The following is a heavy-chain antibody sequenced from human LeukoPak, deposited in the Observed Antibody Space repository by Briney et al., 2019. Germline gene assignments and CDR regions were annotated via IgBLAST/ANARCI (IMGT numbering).Heavy chain of an antibody. CDR1: GFTFSSFG. J-gene: IGHJ5*02. V-gene: IGHV3-74*01. CDR3: ARDPDCDSTSCYIGPYNWFDP. D-gene: IGHD2-2*02. CDR2: INTDGTNT. Sequence: GGSLRLSCAASGFTFSSFGFHWVRQAPGKGLVWVSRINTDGTNTGYADSVKGRFTISRDNAKNTLYLQMYSLRAEDTAVYYCARDPDCDSTSCYIGPYNWFDPWGQGTLVTVSS.